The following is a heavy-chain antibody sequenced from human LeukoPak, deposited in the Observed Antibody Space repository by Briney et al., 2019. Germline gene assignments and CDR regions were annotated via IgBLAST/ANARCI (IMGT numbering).Heavy chain of an antibody. J-gene: IGHJ4*02. Sequence: GGSLRLSCAASGFTFSNYAMSWVRQAPGKGLEWVSGISWNSGSIDYADSVKGRFTISRDNAKNSLYLQMNSLRTEDMALYYCTRSTGWYNYFDYWGQGTLVTVSS. CDR1: GFTFSNYA. CDR2: ISWNSGSI. D-gene: IGHD6-19*01. V-gene: IGHV3-9*03. CDR3: TRSTGWYNYFDY.